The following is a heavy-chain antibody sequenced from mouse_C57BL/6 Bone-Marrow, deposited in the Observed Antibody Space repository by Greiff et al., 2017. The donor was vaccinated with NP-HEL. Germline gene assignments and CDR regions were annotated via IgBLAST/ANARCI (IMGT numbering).Heavy chain of an antibody. J-gene: IGHJ2*01. CDR2: IYPRSGNT. CDR3: ARRYYYGLDY. V-gene: IGHV1-81*01. CDR1: GYTFTSYG. D-gene: IGHD1-1*01. Sequence: VQLQQSGAELARPGASVKLSCKASGYTFTSYGISWVKQRTGQGLEWIGEIYPRSGNTFYNETFKGIATLTADNSSSTAYMELRSLTSEDSAVYFCARRYYYGLDYWGQGTTLTVSS.